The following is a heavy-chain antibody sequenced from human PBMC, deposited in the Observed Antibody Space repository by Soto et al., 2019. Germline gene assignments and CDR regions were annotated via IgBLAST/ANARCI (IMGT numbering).Heavy chain of an antibody. CDR1: GGSISSYY. Sequence: QVQLQESGPGLVKPSETLSLTCTVSGGSISSYYWSWIRQPPGKGLEWIGYIYYSGSTNSNPSLKSRVTISVDTAKNQFSLKLSSVPAAETAVYYCARGRGGWFINQLLNAFDIWGQGTMVTVSS. V-gene: IGHV4-59*01. J-gene: IGHJ3*02. D-gene: IGHD2-2*01. CDR2: IYYSGST. CDR3: ARGRGGWFINQLLNAFDI.